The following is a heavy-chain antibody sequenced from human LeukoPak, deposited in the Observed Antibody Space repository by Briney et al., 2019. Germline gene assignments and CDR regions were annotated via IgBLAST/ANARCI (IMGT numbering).Heavy chain of an antibody. V-gene: IGHV3-48*03. D-gene: IGHD3-10*01. CDR1: GFTFSSYE. J-gene: IGHJ6*02. Sequence: GGSLRLSCAASGFTFSSYEMNWVRQAPEKGLEWVSYISSSGSTIYYADSVKGRFTISRDNVKNSLYLQMNSLRAEDTAVYYCARVAYGSGPEGYYYGMDVWGQGTTVTVSS. CDR3: ARVAYGSGPEGYYYGMDV. CDR2: ISSSGSTI.